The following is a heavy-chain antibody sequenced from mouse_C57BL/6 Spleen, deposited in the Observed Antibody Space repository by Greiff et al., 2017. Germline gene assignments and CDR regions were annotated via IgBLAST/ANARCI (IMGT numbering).Heavy chain of an antibody. D-gene: IGHD1-1*01. CDR1: GYTFTSYL. J-gene: IGHJ4*01. Sequence: QVQLQQPGAELVKPGASVKLSCKASGYTFTSYLMHWVKQRPGQGLEWIGMIHPNSGSTNYNEKFKSKATLTVDKSSSTAYMQLSSLTSEDSAVYYCARADYYGSSFYAMDYWGQGTSVTVSS. CDR2: IHPNSGST. CDR3: ARADYYGSSFYAMDY. V-gene: IGHV1-64*01.